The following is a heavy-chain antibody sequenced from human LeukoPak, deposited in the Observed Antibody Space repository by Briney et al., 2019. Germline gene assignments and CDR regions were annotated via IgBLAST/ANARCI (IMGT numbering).Heavy chain of an antibody. V-gene: IGHV4-4*07. J-gene: IGHJ4*02. CDR1: GGSISSYY. CDR2: IYTSGST. Sequence: PSETLSLTCTVSGGSISSYYWSWIRQPAGKGLEWIGRIYTSGSTNYNPSLKSRVTMSVDTSKNQFSLKLSSVTAADTAVYYCARDRRFLEWLFLDYWGQGTLVTVSS. CDR3: ARDRRFLEWLFLDY. D-gene: IGHD3-3*01.